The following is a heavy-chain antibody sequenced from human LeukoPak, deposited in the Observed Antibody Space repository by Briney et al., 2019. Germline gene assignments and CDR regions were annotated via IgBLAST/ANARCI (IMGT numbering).Heavy chain of an antibody. J-gene: IGHJ4*02. CDR3: ARGRRVRGPRGGFDY. CDR1: GYTFTSYD. V-gene: IGHV1-8*01. D-gene: IGHD3-10*01. CDR2: MNPNSGNT. Sequence: ASVKVSCKASGYTFTSYDINWMRQATGQGLEWMGWMNPNSGNTGYAQKFQGRVTMTRNTSISTAYMELSSLRSEDTAVYYCARGRRVRGPRGGFDYWGQGTLVTVSS.